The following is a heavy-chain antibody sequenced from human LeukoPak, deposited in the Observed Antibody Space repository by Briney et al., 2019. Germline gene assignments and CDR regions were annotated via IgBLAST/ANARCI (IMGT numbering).Heavy chain of an antibody. Sequence: GGSLRLSCAASGFTFSSYGMHWVRQAPGKGLEWVAVIWYGGSNKYYADSVKGRFTISRDNSKNTLYLQMNSLRAEDTAVYYCAKARDYGDLRFDPWGQGTLVTVSS. D-gene: IGHD4-17*01. J-gene: IGHJ5*02. CDR1: GFTFSSYG. CDR3: AKARDYGDLRFDP. CDR2: IWYGGSNK. V-gene: IGHV3-30*02.